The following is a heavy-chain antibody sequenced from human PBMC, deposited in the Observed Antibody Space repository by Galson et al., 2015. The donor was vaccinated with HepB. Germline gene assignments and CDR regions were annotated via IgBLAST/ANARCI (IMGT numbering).Heavy chain of an antibody. CDR1: GFTFSFYA. J-gene: IGHJ4*02. CDR2: ITNK. D-gene: IGHD3-16*02. CDR3: ARAAGGGYPTATYY. V-gene: IGHV3-21*04. Sequence: SLRLSCAASGFTFSFYAMNWVRQAPGKGLEWVSSITNKYYADSVKGRFTISRDNSENTLYLQMNNVRVDDTAVYFCARAAGGGYPTATYYWGQGTLVTVSS.